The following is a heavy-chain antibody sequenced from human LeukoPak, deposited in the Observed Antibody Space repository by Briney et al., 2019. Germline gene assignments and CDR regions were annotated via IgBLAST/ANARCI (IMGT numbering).Heavy chain of an antibody. V-gene: IGHV4-4*09. D-gene: IGHD5-18*01. J-gene: IGHJ6*03. Sequence: SDTLSLTCTVSGGPISSYHWSWIPQPPGKALEWIGYIYTSGSTNYNPSLKSRVPISVDTSKNQFSLKLSSVTAADTAVYYCARQGGYSYGQGYYYYYYMDGWGKGTTVTVSS. CDR1: GGPISSYH. CDR2: IYTSGST. CDR3: ARQGGYSYGQGYYYYYYMDG.